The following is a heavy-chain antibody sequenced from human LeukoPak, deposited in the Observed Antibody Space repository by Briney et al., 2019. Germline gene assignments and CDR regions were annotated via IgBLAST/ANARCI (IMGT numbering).Heavy chain of an antibody. J-gene: IGHJ4*02. CDR2: IWYDGSNK. V-gene: IGHV3-33*01. Sequence: GRSLRLSCAASGFTFRNYGMHWVRQAPGKGLEWVAIIWYDGSNKYYADSVKGRFTISRDSSKNTLYLQMNSLRGEDTAVYYCASGRGYSGYDEYYFDYWGRGILVTVSS. CDR1: GFTFRNYG. CDR3: ASGRGYSGYDEYYFDY. D-gene: IGHD5-12*01.